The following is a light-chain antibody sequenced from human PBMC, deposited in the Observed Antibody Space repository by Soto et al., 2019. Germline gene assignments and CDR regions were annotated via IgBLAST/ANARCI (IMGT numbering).Light chain of an antibody. V-gene: IGKV3-15*01. CDR1: QSVSSN. CDR3: QQYNNWPWT. CDR2: GAS. Sequence: EVVMTQSPAALSVSPGERATLSGRASQSVSSNLAWYQQKPGQAPRLLIYGASTRATSIAARFSGSGSGTEFTLTISSLQSEDFAVYYCQQYNNWPWTFGQGTKVDIK. J-gene: IGKJ1*01.